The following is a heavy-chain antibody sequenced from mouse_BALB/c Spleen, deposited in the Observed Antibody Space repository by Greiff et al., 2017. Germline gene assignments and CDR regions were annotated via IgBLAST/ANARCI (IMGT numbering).Heavy chain of an antibody. CDR3: TRDDGNYPYAMDY. Sequence: EVQVVESGGGLVKPGGSLKLSCAASGFTFSSYTMSWVRQTPEKRLEWVATISSGGSYTYYPDSVKGRFTISRDNAKNTLYLQMSSLKSEDTAMYYCTRDDGNYPYAMDYWGQGTSVTVSS. V-gene: IGHV5-6-4*01. J-gene: IGHJ4*01. CDR1: GFTFSSYT. D-gene: IGHD2-1*01. CDR2: ISSGGSYT.